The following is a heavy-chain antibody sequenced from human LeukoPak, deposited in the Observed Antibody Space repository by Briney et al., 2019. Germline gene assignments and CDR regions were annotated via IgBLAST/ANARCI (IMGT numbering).Heavy chain of an antibody. J-gene: IGHJ6*02. CDR3: ASLVATTYYYYGMDV. CDR2: IIPIFGTA. Sequence: SVKVSCKASGGTFSSYAISWVRQAPGQGLEWMGGIIPIFGTANYAQKFQGRVTITADESTSTAYMELSSLRSEDTAVYYCASLVATTYYYYGMDVWGQGTTVTVSS. V-gene: IGHV1-69*13. CDR1: GGTFSSYA. D-gene: IGHD5-12*01.